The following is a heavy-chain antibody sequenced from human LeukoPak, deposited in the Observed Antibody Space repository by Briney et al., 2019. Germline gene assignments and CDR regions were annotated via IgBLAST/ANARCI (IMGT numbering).Heavy chain of an antibody. V-gene: IGHV1-2*02. J-gene: IGHJ5*02. Sequence: GASVKVSRKASGCTFTGYYMHWVRQAPGQGLEWMGWINPNSGGTNYAQKFQGRVTMTRDTSISTAYMELSRLRSDDTAVYYCARLSYDSSGYYNWFDPWGQGTLVTVSS. D-gene: IGHD3-22*01. CDR2: INPNSGGT. CDR1: GCTFTGYY. CDR3: ARLSYDSSGYYNWFDP.